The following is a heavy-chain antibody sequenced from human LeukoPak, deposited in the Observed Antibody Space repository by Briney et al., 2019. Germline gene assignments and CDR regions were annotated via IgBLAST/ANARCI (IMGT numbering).Heavy chain of an antibody. D-gene: IGHD6-13*01. CDR1: RFTFSSYA. CDR2: ISGSGGST. Sequence: GGSLRLSCAASRFTFSSYAMSWVRQAPGKGLEWVSVISGSGGSTYYADSVKGRFTISRDNSKNTLYLQMNSLRAEDTAVYYCAKDQAGPGTYSSSWYEGDAFDIWGQGTMVTVSS. V-gene: IGHV3-23*01. J-gene: IGHJ3*02. CDR3: AKDQAGPGTYSSSWYEGDAFDI.